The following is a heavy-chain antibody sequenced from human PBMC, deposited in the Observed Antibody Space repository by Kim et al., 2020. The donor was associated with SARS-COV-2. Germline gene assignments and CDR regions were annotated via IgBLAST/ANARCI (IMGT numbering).Heavy chain of an antibody. D-gene: IGHD2-2*01. V-gene: IGHV3-23*01. CDR3: AKDMRSRRGAFDI. Sequence: VDSVECRFTNSRDNSKNTLYLQMNSLRAEDTAVYYCAKDMRSRRGAFDIWGQGTMVTVSS. J-gene: IGHJ3*02.